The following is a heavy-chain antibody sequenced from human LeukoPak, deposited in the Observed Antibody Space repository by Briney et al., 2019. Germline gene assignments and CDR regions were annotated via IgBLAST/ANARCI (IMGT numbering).Heavy chain of an antibody. CDR2: IRYDGSNK. J-gene: IGHJ4*02. CDR3: ACRSYSGSYLDY. Sequence: PGGSLRLSCAASGFTFSSYGMHWVRQAPGKGLEWVAFIRYDGSNKYYADSVKGRFTISRDNSTNTLYLQMNSLRAEDTAVYYCACRSYSGSYLDYWGQGTLVTVSS. V-gene: IGHV3-30*02. CDR1: GFTFSSYG. D-gene: IGHD1-26*01.